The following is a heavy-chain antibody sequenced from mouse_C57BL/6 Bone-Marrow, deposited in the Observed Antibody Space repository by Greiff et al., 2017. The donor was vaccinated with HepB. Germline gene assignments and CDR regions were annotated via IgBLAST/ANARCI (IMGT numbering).Heavy chain of an antibody. CDR1: GYTFTSYW. D-gene: IGHD2-3*01. CDR3: ARKPYDGYYGY. CDR2: IHPNSGST. J-gene: IGHJ2*01. Sequence: QVQLQQPGAELVKPGASVKLSCKASGYTFTSYWMHWVKQRPGQGLEWIGMIHPNSGSTNYNEKFKSKATLTVDKSSSTAYMQLSSLTSEDSAVYYCARKPYDGYYGYWGQGTTLTVSS. V-gene: IGHV1-64*01.